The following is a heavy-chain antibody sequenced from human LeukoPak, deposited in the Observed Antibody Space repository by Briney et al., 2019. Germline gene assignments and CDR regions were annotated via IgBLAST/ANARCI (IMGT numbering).Heavy chain of an antibody. D-gene: IGHD2/OR15-2a*01. CDR3: ARGEYPGDYFDY. J-gene: IGHJ4*02. CDR2: INPNSGGT. CDR1: GYTFTGYY. Sequence: ASVKVSCKASGYTFTGYYMHWARQAPGQGLERMGWINPNSGGTNYAQKFQGRVTMTRDTSISTAYMELSRLRSDDTAVYYCARGEYPGDYFDYWGQGTLVTVSS. V-gene: IGHV1-2*02.